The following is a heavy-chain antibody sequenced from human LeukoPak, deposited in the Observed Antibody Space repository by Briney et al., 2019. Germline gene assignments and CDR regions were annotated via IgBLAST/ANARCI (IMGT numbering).Heavy chain of an antibody. Sequence: ASVKVSCKATGYTFTSYGITWVRQAPGQGLEWMGWISTYNANTYYAQNLQGRVTMTTDTSTSTAYMELRSLRSDDTAVYYCARAEVGYSGSGSYYWFDPWGQGTLVTVSS. CDR2: ISTYNANT. V-gene: IGHV1-18*01. D-gene: IGHD3-10*01. CDR1: GYTFTSYG. J-gene: IGHJ5*02. CDR3: ARAEVGYSGSGSYYWFDP.